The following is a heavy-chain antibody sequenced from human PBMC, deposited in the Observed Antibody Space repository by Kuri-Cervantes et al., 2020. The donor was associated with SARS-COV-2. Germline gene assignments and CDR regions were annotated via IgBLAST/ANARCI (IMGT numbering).Heavy chain of an antibody. V-gene: IGHV5-10-1*01. J-gene: IGHJ6*02. CDR3: ARLPCSSTSCYTRYDYYGMDV. D-gene: IGHD2-2*02. CDR2: IDPSDSYT. CDR1: GYSFTSYW. Sequence: KVSCKGSGYSFTSYWISWVRQMPGKGLEWMGRIDPSDSYTNYSPSFQGHVTISADKSISTAYLQWSSLKASDTAMYYCARLPCSSTSCYTRYDYYGMDVWGQGTTDTVSS.